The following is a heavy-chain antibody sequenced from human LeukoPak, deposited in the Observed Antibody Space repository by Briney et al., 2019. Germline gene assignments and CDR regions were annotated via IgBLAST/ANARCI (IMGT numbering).Heavy chain of an antibody. CDR1: GGSISSSSYY. V-gene: IGHV4-39*01. CDR3: ARHGSIFGVVIPFDY. CDR2: IYYSGST. Sequence: SETLSLTCTVSGGSISSSSYYWGWIRQPPGKGLEWIGGIYYSGSTYYNPSLKSRVTISVDTSKNQFSLKLSSVTAADTAVYYCARHGSIFGVVIPFDYWGQGTLVTVSS. J-gene: IGHJ4*02. D-gene: IGHD3-3*01.